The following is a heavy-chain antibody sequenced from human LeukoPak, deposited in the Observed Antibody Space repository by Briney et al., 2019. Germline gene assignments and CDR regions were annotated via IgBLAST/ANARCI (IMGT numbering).Heavy chain of an antibody. D-gene: IGHD1/OR15-1a*01. CDR3: ARVGTIRHNGCLMDY. V-gene: IGHV3-30-3*01. CDR2: ISYDGSNK. CDR1: GFTFSSYA. Sequence: PGRSLRLSCAASGFTFSSYAMHWVRQAPGKGLEWVAVISYDGSNKYYADSVKGRFTISRDNSKNTLYLQMNSLRAEDTAVYYCARVGTIRHNGCLMDYWGQGTLVTVSS. J-gene: IGHJ4*02.